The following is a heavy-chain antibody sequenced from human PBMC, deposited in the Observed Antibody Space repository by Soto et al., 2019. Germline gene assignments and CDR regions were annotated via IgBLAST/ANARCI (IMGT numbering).Heavy chain of an antibody. J-gene: IGHJ4*02. CDR2: ISGYNGDT. V-gene: IGHV1-18*04. Sequence: EASSQVSCKACVYAYTSIGISWVRQAAGQGLEWMGWISGYNGDTNYAQKLQGRVTMTTDTSTSTAYMELRSLRSDDTAVYYCARAPQTVAGAGIWYWGQGTLVTVS. D-gene: IGHD6-13*01. CDR3: ARAPQTVAGAGIWY. CDR1: VYAYTSIG.